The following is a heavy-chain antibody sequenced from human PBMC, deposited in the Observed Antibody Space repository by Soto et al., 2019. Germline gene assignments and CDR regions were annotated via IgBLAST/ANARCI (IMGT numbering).Heavy chain of an antibody. CDR2: ISGSDGST. CDR3: AKIPIMSMVTHYFDY. Sequence: GGSLRLSCAASGFTFSSYAMSWVRQAPGKGLEWVAAISGSDGSTFYADPVKGRFTISRDNSKNTLYLQMNSLRAEDTAVYYCAKIPIMSMVTHYFDYWGQGTLVTISS. V-gene: IGHV3-23*01. CDR1: GFTFSSYA. J-gene: IGHJ4*02. D-gene: IGHD4-17*01.